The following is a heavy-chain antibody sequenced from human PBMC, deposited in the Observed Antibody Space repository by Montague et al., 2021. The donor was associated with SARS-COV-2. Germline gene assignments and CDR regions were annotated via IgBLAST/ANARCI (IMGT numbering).Heavy chain of an antibody. CDR3: ARRRAGLYRPEHYIDV. D-gene: IGHD3-3*01. Sequence: SETLSLTCNVSSDSMKNSGYYWAWIRQPPGKGLEWIGSIYYSGTTYYNPPLKSRVTISVDTSKNQFSLIPSSVTAADRAVYYCARRRAGLYRPEHYIDVWGEGTTVTVSS. J-gene: IGHJ6*03. V-gene: IGHV4-39*01. CDR2: IYYSGTT. CDR1: SDSMKNSGYY.